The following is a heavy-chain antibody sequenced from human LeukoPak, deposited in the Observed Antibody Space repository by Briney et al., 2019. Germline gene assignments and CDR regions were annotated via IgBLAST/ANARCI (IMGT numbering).Heavy chain of an antibody. V-gene: IGHV3-7*04. CDR1: GFTFSNYW. CDR3: ARDGGGWTFFDY. D-gene: IGHD6-19*01. J-gene: IGHJ4*02. CDR2: LKQDGSEK. Sequence: GGSLRVSCAASGFTFSNYWMSWVRQAPGKGLEWVANLKQDGSEKYFVGSVKGRFTISRDNAKNSVFLQMNSLRAEDTAVYYCARDGGGWTFFDYWGQGTPVTVSS.